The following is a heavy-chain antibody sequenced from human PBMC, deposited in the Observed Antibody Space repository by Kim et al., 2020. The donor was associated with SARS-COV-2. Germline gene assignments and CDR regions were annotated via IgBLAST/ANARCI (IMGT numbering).Heavy chain of an antibody. CDR2: LFSDSRT. J-gene: IGHJ5*02. CDR3: ARHDWFDP. CDR1: GFTVSADH. Sequence: GGSLRLSCEASGFTVSADHMSWVRQAPGKGIEWVSLLFSDSRTFYADSVKGRFTISRDDSRNTVYLEMNSLRPEDTAAYYCARHDWFDPWGHGTQVTVSS. V-gene: IGHV3-53*01.